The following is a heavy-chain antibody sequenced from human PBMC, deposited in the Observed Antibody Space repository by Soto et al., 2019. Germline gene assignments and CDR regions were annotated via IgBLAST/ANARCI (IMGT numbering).Heavy chain of an antibody. V-gene: IGHV1-69*02. Sequence: QVQLVQSGPEVKKPGSSVKVSCTASGGTFNSYTLNWVRQAPGQRPEWVGRVNPIVGMSTSASKFQGRVNLTADKSTTRAYMDLTGLKSEDTAVYYCATSYGSGSTHFDSWAQGTLVTVAS. J-gene: IGHJ4*02. CDR2: VNPIVGMS. CDR3: ATSYGSGSTHFDS. CDR1: GGTFNSYT. D-gene: IGHD3-10*01.